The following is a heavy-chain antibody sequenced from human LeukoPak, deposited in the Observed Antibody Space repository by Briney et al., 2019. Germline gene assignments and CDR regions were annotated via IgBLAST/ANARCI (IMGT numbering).Heavy chain of an antibody. J-gene: IGHJ4*02. V-gene: IGHV3-21*01. D-gene: IGHD3-10*01. CDR1: GFRFSGYV. Sequence: GGSLRLSCVASGFRFSGYVMKWVRQAPGKGLEWISTISMSSSYIYYADSVRGRFTISRDNAKNSLYLQMTSLRAEDAAVYYCAREDYSSGNPTIDHWGQGTLVTVSP. CDR3: AREDYSSGNPTIDH. CDR2: ISMSSSYI.